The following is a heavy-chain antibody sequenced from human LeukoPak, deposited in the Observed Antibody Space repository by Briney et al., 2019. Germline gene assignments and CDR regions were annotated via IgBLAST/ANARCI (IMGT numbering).Heavy chain of an antibody. V-gene: IGHV3-48*03. CDR2: ISSSGSAI. D-gene: IGHD6-19*01. J-gene: IGHJ4*02. Sequence: GGSLRLSCAASGFTFSSYEMNWVRQAPGKGLEWVSKISSSGSAIYYADSVKGRFTISRDNAKSTLYLQMNSLRVEDTAAYYCARGGSLGYWGQGTQVTVSS. CDR3: ARGGSLGY. CDR1: GFTFSSYE.